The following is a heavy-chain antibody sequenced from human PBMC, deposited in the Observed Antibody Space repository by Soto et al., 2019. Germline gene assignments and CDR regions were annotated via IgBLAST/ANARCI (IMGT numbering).Heavy chain of an antibody. J-gene: IGHJ6*02. CDR3: ARDLKRYYDFWSGYQQGYYYGMDV. D-gene: IGHD3-3*01. CDR1: GGSISSYY. Sequence: SETLSLTCTVSGGSISSYYWSWIRQPPGKGLEWIGYIYYSGSTYYNPSLKSRVTISVDTSKNQFSLKLSSVTAADTAVYYCARDLKRYYDFWSGYQQGYYYGMDVWGQGTTVTVSS. V-gene: IGHV4-59*12. CDR2: IYYSGST.